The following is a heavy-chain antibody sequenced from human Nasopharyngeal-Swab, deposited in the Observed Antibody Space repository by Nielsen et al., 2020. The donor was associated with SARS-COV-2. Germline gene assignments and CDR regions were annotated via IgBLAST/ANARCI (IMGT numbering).Heavy chain of an antibody. CDR3: ARVATGMGFYYYYGMDV. CDR2: IYYSGST. Sequence: SETLSLTCTVSGGSINSYYWSWVRQPPGKGLEWIGYIYYSGSTNYNPSLKSRVTISVDTSKNQFSLKLSSVTAADTAVYYCARVATGMGFYYYYGMDVWGPGTTVTVSS. J-gene: IGHJ6*02. D-gene: IGHD5-18*01. CDR1: GGSINSYY. V-gene: IGHV4-59*13.